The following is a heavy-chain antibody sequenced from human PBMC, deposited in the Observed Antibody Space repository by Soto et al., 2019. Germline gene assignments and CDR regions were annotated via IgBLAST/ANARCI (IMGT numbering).Heavy chain of an antibody. CDR2: IYYPGST. J-gene: IGHJ6*02. D-gene: IGHD4-4*01. Sequence: QVQLQESGPGLLKPSQTLSLTCTVSGTSISSTHHYWSWIRQSPRKGLEWIGYIYYPGSTYYNPSLESRVIISVDTSKNQFSLKVDSMTAADTAVYFCARGVGDDYNQRYHGMDVWGQGTTVIVSS. CDR1: GTSISSTHHY. CDR3: ARGVGDDYNQRYHGMDV. V-gene: IGHV4-31*03.